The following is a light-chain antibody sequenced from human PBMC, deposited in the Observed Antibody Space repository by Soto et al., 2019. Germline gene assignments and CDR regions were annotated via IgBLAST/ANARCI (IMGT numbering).Light chain of an antibody. CDR2: AAS. J-gene: IGKJ1*01. CDR1: QSVSNNY. Sequence: EIVLTQSPGTLSLSPGERATLSCRASQSVSNNYLAWYQQKPGQAPRLLIYAASNRAAGIPDRFSGSGSGSDFTLTISTLEPEDFAVYYCRQYGASPWTFGQGSKVEIK. CDR3: RQYGASPWT. V-gene: IGKV3-20*01.